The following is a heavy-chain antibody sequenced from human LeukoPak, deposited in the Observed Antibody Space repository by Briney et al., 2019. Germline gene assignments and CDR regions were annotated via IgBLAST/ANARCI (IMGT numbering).Heavy chain of an antibody. CDR2: VSSSSSYT. Sequence: NPGGSLRLSCAASGFTFSDYYMSWIRQAPGKGLEWVSYVSSSSSYTNYADSVKGRFTISRDNAKNSLYLQKNSLRAEDTAVYYCARADYGDPETVYYYYYGMDVWGQGTTVTVSS. D-gene: IGHD4-17*01. J-gene: IGHJ6*02. V-gene: IGHV3-11*05. CDR1: GFTFSDYY. CDR3: ARADYGDPETVYYYYYGMDV.